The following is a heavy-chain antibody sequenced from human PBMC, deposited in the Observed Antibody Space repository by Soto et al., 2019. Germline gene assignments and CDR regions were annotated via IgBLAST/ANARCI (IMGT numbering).Heavy chain of an antibody. CDR2: AFHTGGT. V-gene: IGHV4-59*01. CDR3: ASSELATLRDTEYFHH. D-gene: IGHD5-12*01. CDR1: NDSIRRYY. J-gene: IGHJ1*01. Sequence: QVQLQESGPGLVKPSETLSLTCTVSNDSIRRYYWSWIRQPPGRGLEWIGYAFHTGGTNYNPSLKSRVTGSVDSSKSQFPLKLTTVTAADTAVYFCASSELATLRDTEYFHHWGQGTLVTVSS.